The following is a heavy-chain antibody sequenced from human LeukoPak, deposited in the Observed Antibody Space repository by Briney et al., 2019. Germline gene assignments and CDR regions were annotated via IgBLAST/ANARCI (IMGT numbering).Heavy chain of an antibody. CDR3: ARVGGASSWYPFNY. J-gene: IGHJ4*02. Sequence: ASVKVSCKASGYTFTSYGHSWVRQAPGQGLEWMAWISVRNGDTNYAQKVRDRVTVTTDTSTNTVYLELRNLRSDDSAVYYCARVGGASSWYPFNYWSQGTLVIVTS. D-gene: IGHD6-13*01. CDR2: ISVRNGDT. CDR1: GYTFTSYG. V-gene: IGHV1-18*01.